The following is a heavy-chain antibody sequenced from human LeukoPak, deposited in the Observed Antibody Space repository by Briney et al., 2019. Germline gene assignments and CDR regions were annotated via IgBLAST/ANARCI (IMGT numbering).Heavy chain of an antibody. Sequence: GGSLRLSCAASGFTVSSNYMSWVRQAPGKGLEWVSVIYSGGNTYYADSVKGRFKISRDNSKNTLYLQMNGLRAEDTAVYYCARGPGVAVAGTDILFDYWGQGTLVTVSS. CDR2: IYSGGNT. CDR3: ARGPGVAVAGTDILFDY. D-gene: IGHD6-19*01. J-gene: IGHJ4*02. V-gene: IGHV3-53*01. CDR1: GFTVSSNY.